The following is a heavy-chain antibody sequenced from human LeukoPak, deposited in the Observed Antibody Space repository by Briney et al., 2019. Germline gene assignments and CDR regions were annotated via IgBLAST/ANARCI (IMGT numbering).Heavy chain of an antibody. CDR2: ISSSSSTI. CDR1: GFTFSTYS. D-gene: IGHD2-2*01. CDR3: ARNGIVVVPDAVDY. Sequence: GGSLRLSCATSGFTFSTYSMNWVRQAPGKGLEWVSYISSSSSTIYYADSVKGRFTISRDNAKNSLYLQMNSLRAEDTAVYYCARNGIVVVPDAVDYWGQGTLVTVSS. J-gene: IGHJ4*02. V-gene: IGHV3-48*01.